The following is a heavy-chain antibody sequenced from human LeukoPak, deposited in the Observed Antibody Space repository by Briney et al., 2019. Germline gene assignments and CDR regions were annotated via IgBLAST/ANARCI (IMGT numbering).Heavy chain of an antibody. CDR3: ARDVSRDVSCYTA. V-gene: IGHV3-53*01. CDR1: GFTVSSNY. D-gene: IGHD2-2*02. CDR2: IYSGGST. J-gene: IGHJ4*02. Sequence: GGSLRLSCAASGFTVSSNYMSWVRQAPGKGLEWVSVIYSGGSTYYADFVKGRFTISRDNSKSTLYLQMNSLRAEDTAVYYCARDVSRDVSCYTAWGQGTLVTVSS.